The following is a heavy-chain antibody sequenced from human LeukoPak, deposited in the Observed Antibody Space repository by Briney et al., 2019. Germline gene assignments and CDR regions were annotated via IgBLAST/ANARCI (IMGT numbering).Heavy chain of an antibody. CDR3: ARDTGSGWYGSRFDY. J-gene: IGHJ4*02. D-gene: IGHD6-19*01. Sequence: GASVKVSCKASGYTFTGYYMHWVRQAPGQGLEWMGWINPNSGGTNYAQKFQGRVTMTRDTSISTAYMELSRLRSDDTAVYYCARDTGSGWYGSRFDYWGQGTLVTVSS. CDR1: GYTFTGYY. V-gene: IGHV1-2*02. CDR2: INPNSGGT.